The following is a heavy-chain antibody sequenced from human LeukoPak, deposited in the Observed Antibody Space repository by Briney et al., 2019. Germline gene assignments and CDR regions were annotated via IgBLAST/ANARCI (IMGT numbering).Heavy chain of an antibody. Sequence: ASVKVSCKASGYTFTGYYMHWVRQAPGQGLEWMGWINPNSGGTNYAQKFQGRVTMTRDTSISTAYMELSRLRSDDTAVYYCAREYSSGWAHVTGYDYWGQGTLVTVSS. J-gene: IGHJ4*02. CDR1: GYTFTGYY. D-gene: IGHD6-19*01. CDR3: AREYSSGWAHVTGYDY. CDR2: INPNSGGT. V-gene: IGHV1-2*02.